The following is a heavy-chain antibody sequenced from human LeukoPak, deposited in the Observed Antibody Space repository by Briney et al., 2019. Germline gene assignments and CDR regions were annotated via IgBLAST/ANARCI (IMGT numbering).Heavy chain of an antibody. CDR1: GFTFSNYA. CDR3: AKQTDTTGSRGGAFDI. Sequence: GGSLRLSCAASGFTFSNYAMSWVRQAPGKGVEWVSTISNSGGSTYSADSMKGRFTISRDNSKNTLFLQMSGLGAEDTAVYYCAKQTDTTGSRGGAFDIWGQGTMVTVSS. J-gene: IGHJ3*02. CDR2: ISNSGGST. D-gene: IGHD3-22*01. V-gene: IGHV3-23*01.